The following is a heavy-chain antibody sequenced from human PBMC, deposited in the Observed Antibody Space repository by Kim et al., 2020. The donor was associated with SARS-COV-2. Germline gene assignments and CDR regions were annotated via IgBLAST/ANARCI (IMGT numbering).Heavy chain of an antibody. CDR3: AKDLPDSSGWYFDY. CDR2: ISYDGSNK. CDR1: GFTFSSYG. V-gene: IGHV3-30*18. J-gene: IGHJ4*02. D-gene: IGHD6-19*01. Sequence: GGSLRLSCAASGFTFSSYGMHWVRQAPGKGLEWVAVISYDGSNKYYADSVKGRFTISRDNSKNTLYLQMNSLRAEDTAVYYCAKDLPDSSGWYFDYWGQG.